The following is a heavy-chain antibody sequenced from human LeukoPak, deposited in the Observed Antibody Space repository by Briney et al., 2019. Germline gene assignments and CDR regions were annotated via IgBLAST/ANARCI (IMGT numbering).Heavy chain of an antibody. D-gene: IGHD3-22*01. CDR2: ISSSGGLA. Sequence: GGSLRLSCGASGFTFSSYAMSWVRQAPGKGLEWVSAISSSGGLAYYADSVKGRFTMSRDNSENTLFLQMDSLRADDTALYYCAKAGSSGYRYYFDYWGQGILVTVSS. CDR1: GFTFSSYA. V-gene: IGHV3-23*01. J-gene: IGHJ4*02. CDR3: AKAGSSGYRYYFDY.